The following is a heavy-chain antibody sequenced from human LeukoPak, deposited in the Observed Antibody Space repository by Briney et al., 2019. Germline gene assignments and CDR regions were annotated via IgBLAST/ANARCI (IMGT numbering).Heavy chain of an antibody. D-gene: IGHD4-11*01. CDR2: TYYRSKWYN. CDR1: GDSVSSNSAA. CDR3: ARGRVSSSTWHSTYYYYFYMDV. V-gene: IGHV6-1*01. Sequence: SQTLSLTCAISGDSVSSNSAAWNWIRQSPSRGLEWLGRTYYRSKWYNDYAVSVKSRITINPDTSKNQFSLQLSSVTAADTAVYFCARGRVSSSTWHSTYYYYFYMDVWGKGTTVTVSS. J-gene: IGHJ6*03.